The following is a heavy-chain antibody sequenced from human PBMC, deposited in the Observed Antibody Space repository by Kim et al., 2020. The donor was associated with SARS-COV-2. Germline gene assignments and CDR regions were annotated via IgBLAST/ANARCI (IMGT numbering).Heavy chain of an antibody. V-gene: IGHV4-39*01. CDR3: ARLEEKRLLWFGELLKVSWFDP. D-gene: IGHD3-10*01. CDR2: IYYSGST. J-gene: IGHJ5*02. Sequence: SETLSLTCTVSGGSISSSSYYWGWIRQPPGKGLEWIGSIYYSGSTYYNPSLKSRVTISVDTSKNQFSLKLSSVTAADTAVYYCARLEEKRLLWFGELLKVSWFDPWGQGTLVTVSS. CDR1: GGSISSSSYY.